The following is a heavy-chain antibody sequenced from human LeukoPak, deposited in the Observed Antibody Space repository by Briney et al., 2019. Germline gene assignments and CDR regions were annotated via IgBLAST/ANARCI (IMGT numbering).Heavy chain of an antibody. CDR1: GGSISSTSYY. Sequence: SETLSLTCTVSGGSISSTSYYWAWIRQPPGKGLEWIGSIYYTGNTYYNPSLKSRVTISVDTSKNQFSLKLSSVTAADTAVYYCARGRGFRVPEYQLVVGNWFDPWGQGTLVTVSS. J-gene: IGHJ5*02. CDR3: ARGRGFRVPEYQLVVGNWFDP. CDR2: IYYTGNT. V-gene: IGHV4-39*07. D-gene: IGHD2-2*01.